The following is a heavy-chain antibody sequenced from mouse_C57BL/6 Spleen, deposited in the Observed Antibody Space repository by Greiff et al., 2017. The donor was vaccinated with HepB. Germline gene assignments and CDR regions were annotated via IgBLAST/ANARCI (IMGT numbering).Heavy chain of an antibody. J-gene: IGHJ3*01. CDR2: INPNNGGT. D-gene: IGHD2-1*01. CDR3: ARNDYGNPFAY. CDR1: GYTFTDYY. Sequence: VQLQQSGPELVKPGASVKISCKASGYTFTDYYMNWVKQSHGKSLEWIGDINPNNGGTSYNQKFKGKATLTVDKSSSTAYMVLRSLTSEDSAVYYCARNDYGNPFAYWGQGTLVTVSA. V-gene: IGHV1-26*01.